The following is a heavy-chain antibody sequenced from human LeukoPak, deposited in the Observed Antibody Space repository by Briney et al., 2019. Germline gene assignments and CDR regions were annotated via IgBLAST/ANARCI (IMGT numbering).Heavy chain of an antibody. CDR3: ARVRDYYGSGSGWFDP. J-gene: IGHJ5*02. V-gene: IGHV4-34*01. CDR2: INHSGIT. CDR1: GGSFSGYY. D-gene: IGHD3-10*01. Sequence: SETLSLTCAVYGGSFSGYYWSWIGQPPGKGLEWIGEINHSGITNYNPSLKSRVTISVDTSKNQFSLKLSSVTAADTAVYYCARVRDYYGSGSGWFDPWGQGTLVTVSS.